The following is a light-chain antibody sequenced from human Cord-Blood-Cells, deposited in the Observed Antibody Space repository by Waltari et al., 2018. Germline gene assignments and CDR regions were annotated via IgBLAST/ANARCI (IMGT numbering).Light chain of an antibody. V-gene: IGLV2-11*01. CDR3: CSYAGSYTVV. Sequence: QSALTQPRSVSGSPGQSVTISCPGTSSDVGGYNYVSWYQQHPGKAPKLMIYEVSKRPSGVPDRFSGSKSGNTASLTISGLQAEDEADYYCCSYAGSYTVVFGGGTK. CDR2: EVS. CDR1: SSDVGGYNY. J-gene: IGLJ2*01.